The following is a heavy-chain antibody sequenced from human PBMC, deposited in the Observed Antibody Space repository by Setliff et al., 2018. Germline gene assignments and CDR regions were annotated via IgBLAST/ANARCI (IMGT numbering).Heavy chain of an antibody. CDR2: INPNSGGT. Sequence: ASVKVSCKASGYTFTGYYMHWVRQAPGQGLEWMGRINPNSGGTNHAQKFQGRVTMTRDTSISTAYMELSRLRSDDTAVYYCARRVRIAVLNLYYFEYWGQGTLVTVSS. CDR3: ARRVRIAVLNLYYFEY. V-gene: IGHV1-2*06. J-gene: IGHJ4*02. D-gene: IGHD6-19*01. CDR1: GYTFTGYY.